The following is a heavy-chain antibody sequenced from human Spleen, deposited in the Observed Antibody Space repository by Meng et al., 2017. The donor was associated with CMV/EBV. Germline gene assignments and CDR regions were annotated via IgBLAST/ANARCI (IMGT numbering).Heavy chain of an antibody. V-gene: IGHV5-51*01. CDR1: GYSFTSYW. CDR3: ARSGYISGTFDY. CDR2: IHPDDSDT. J-gene: IGHJ4*02. Sequence: KVSCKGSGYSFTSYWIGWVRQMPGKGLEWMGIIHPDDSDTRSSPSFQGQVTISADKSISTAYLQWTSLKASDTAMYYCARSGYISGTFDYWGQGTLVTVSS. D-gene: IGHD6-19*01.